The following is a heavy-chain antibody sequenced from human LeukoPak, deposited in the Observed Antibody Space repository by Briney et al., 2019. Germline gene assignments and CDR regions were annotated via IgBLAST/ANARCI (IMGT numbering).Heavy chain of an antibody. Sequence: GGSLRLSCAASGFTFSIYWMSWVRQAPGKGLEWVANIKQDGSEKDYVDSMKGRFTISRDNAKNSVYLQMNSLRAEDTAVYYCAAFDFDYWGQGTLVTVSS. CDR1: GFTFSIYW. J-gene: IGHJ4*02. CDR3: AAFDFDY. D-gene: IGHD2/OR15-2a*01. V-gene: IGHV3-7*03. CDR2: IKQDGSEK.